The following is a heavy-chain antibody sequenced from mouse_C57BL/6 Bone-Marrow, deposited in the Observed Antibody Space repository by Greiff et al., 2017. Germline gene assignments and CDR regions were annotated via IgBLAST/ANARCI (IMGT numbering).Heavy chain of an antibody. CDR3: ARYYYGSSDVWYFDV. V-gene: IGHV1-55*01. CDR2: IYPGSGST. J-gene: IGHJ1*03. D-gene: IGHD1-1*01. Sequence: VQLQQPGAELVKPGASVKMSCKASGYTFTSYWITWVKQRPGQGLEWIGDIYPGSGSTNYNEKFKSKATLTVDTSSSTAYMQLSSLTSEDSAVYYCARYYYGSSDVWYFDVWGTGTTVTVSS. CDR1: GYTFTSYW.